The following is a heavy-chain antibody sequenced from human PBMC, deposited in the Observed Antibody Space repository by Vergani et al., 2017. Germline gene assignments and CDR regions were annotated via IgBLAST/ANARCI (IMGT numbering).Heavy chain of an antibody. J-gene: IGHJ4*02. Sequence: QVQLQESGPGLVKPSQTLSLTCTVSGGSISSSSYYWGWIRQPPGKGLEWIGSIYYSGSTYYNPSLKSRVTISVDTSKNQFSLKLSSVTAADTAVYYCARLGYSGLDFDYWGQGTLVTVSS. D-gene: IGHD5-12*01. CDR2: IYYSGST. CDR1: GGSISSSSYY. V-gene: IGHV4-39*01. CDR3: ARLGYSGLDFDY.